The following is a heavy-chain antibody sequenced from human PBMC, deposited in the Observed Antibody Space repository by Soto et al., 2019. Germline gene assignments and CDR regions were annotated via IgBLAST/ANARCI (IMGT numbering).Heavy chain of an antibody. V-gene: IGHV3-21*02. CDR2: ISSNSEDK. Sequence: EVQLVESGGGLVQPGGSLRLSCAASGFALSSHSMNWVRQAPGKGLEWVSLISSNSEDKFYADAVKGRFTISRDNDENSVWLQLDGPRVEDTAVYYCTREVTPWARREFECWGQGAMVTVSS. CDR1: GFALSSHS. CDR3: TREVTPWARREFEC. J-gene: IGHJ4*02. D-gene: IGHD3-16*01.